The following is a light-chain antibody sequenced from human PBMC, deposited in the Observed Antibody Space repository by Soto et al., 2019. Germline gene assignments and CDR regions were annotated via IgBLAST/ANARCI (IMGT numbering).Light chain of an antibody. Sequence: EIVMTQSPATLSVSPGERATLSCRASQSVVNNLAWYQQKPGQAPWLLIYAASTRATGIPARFSGSGSGTEFTLTISSLQSEDFAVYYCQQYNNWPPWTFGQGTKVEIK. CDR2: AAS. CDR3: QQYNNWPPWT. J-gene: IGKJ1*01. V-gene: IGKV3-15*01. CDR1: QSVVNN.